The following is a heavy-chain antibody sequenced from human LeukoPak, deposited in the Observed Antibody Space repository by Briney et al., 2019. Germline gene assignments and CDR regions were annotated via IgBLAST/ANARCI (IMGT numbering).Heavy chain of an antibody. CDR3: ETKQWLAPPPVS. D-gene: IGHD6-19*01. V-gene: IGHV3-74*01. J-gene: IGHJ5*02. CDR2: INTDGSVT. Sequence: GGALRLSCAASGYTFSMYWLLWVRHAPGRGLESVSRINTDGSVTTYAEAVEGRFADSRHNADHTLYRQMNSEREEHSAVYYCETKQWLAPPPVSWGEGTPVTVSS. CDR1: GYTFSMYW.